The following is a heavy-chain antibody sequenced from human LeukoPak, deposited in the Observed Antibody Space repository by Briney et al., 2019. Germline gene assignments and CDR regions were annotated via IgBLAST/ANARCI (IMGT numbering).Heavy chain of an antibody. J-gene: IGHJ3*02. V-gene: IGHV4-30-4*08. CDR1: GGSISSGDYY. D-gene: IGHD2/OR15-2a*01. CDR2: IYYSGST. CDR3: ARENDGSDAFDI. Sequence: SETLSLTCTVSGGSISSGDYYWSWIRQPPWKGLEWIGYIYYSGSTYYNPSLKSRVTISVDTSKNQFSLKLSSVTAADTAVYYCARENDGSDAFDIWGQGTMVTVSS.